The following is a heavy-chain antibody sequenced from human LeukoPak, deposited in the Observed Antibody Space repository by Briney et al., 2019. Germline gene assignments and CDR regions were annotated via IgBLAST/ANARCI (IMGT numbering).Heavy chain of an antibody. D-gene: IGHD4-17*01. J-gene: IGHJ6*02. CDR3: ARPQTTVTTHYYYYYGMDV. CDR1: GYTSTSYY. CDR2: INPSGGST. Sequence: ASVKVSCKASGYTSTSYYMHWVRQAPGQGLEWMGIINPSGGSTSYAQKFQGRVTMTRNTSISTAYMELSSLRSEDTAVYYCARPQTTVTTHYYYYYGMDVWGQGTTVTVSS. V-gene: IGHV1-46*01.